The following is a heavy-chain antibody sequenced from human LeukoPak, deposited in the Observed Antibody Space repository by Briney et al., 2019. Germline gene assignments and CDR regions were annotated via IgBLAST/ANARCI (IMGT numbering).Heavy chain of an antibody. Sequence: GGSLTLSCAASGITFSSYWMHWVRQAPGKGLVWVSRINSDGSSTSYGDYVKGRFTISRDNAKNTLYLQMNSLRAEDTAVYYCAAYDSSGYSTKYFQHWGQGTLVTVSS. CDR1: GITFSSYW. D-gene: IGHD3-22*01. CDR3: AAYDSSGYSTKYFQH. V-gene: IGHV3-74*01. J-gene: IGHJ1*01. CDR2: INSDGSST.